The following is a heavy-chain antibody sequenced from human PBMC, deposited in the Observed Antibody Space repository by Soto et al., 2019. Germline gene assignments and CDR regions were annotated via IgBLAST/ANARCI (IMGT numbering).Heavy chain of an antibody. D-gene: IGHD4-17*01. CDR3: GSDYGGLDCFGN. V-gene: IGHV4-39*01. Sequence: PSETLSLTCTVSGASISSSSFYWGWNRQPPGKGLEWLGSIYYNGKTYYNPSLKSRVTISVDTSKNQFSLNLMSVTAADTAVYYCGSDYGGLDCFGNWGQGTLVTVSS. J-gene: IGHJ4*02. CDR1: GASISSSSFY. CDR2: IYYNGKT.